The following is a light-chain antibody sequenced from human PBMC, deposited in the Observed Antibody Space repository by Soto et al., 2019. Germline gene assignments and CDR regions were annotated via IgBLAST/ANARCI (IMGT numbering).Light chain of an antibody. Sequence: QSVLTQPPSVSGAPGQRVTISCTGSSSNIGAGYDVHWYQQLPGTAPKLLIYGNSNRPSGVPDRFSGSKSGTSASLAITGLQAEDEADYYCPSYDSSLSGYVFGGGTKVTVL. CDR1: SSNIGAGYD. CDR2: GNS. V-gene: IGLV1-40*01. J-gene: IGLJ2*01. CDR3: PSYDSSLSGYV.